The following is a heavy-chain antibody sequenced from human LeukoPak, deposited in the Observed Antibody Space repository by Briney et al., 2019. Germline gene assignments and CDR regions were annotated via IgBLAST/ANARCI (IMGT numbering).Heavy chain of an antibody. Sequence: GGSLRLSCAASGFTFSSYEMNWVRQAPGKGLEWVSYISTTGSSIYYADSVKGRFTISRDNSKNSLYLQMNSLRTEDTALYYCAKGRYWFDPWGQGTLVTVSS. CDR3: AKGRYWFDP. CDR2: ISTTGSSI. CDR1: GFTFSSYE. J-gene: IGHJ5*02. D-gene: IGHD4-17*01. V-gene: IGHV3-48*03.